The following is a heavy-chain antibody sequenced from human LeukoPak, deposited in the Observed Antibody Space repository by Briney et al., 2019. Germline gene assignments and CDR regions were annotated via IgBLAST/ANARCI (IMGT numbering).Heavy chain of an antibody. D-gene: IGHD3-3*01. CDR2: INPSGGST. V-gene: IGHV1-46*01. J-gene: IGHJ5*02. Sequence: GASVKVSCKASGYTFTSYAMNWVRQAPGQGLEWMGIINPSGGSTSYAQKFQGRVTMTRDTSTSTVYMELSSLRSEDTAVYYCARSTYYDFWSGERLWFDPWGQGTLVTVSS. CDR3: ARSTYYDFWSGERLWFDP. CDR1: GYTFTSYA.